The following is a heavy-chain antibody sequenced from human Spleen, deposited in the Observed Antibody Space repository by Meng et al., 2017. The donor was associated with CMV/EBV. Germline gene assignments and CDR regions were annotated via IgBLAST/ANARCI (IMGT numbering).Heavy chain of an antibody. CDR3: AKDWGIAAAGTDAGNY. D-gene: IGHD6-13*01. CDR1: GGSISSYY. V-gene: IGHV3-11*06. CDR2: ISSSSSYT. J-gene: IGHJ4*02. Sequence: QGQLTESGPGLVKPSETLSLTCTVSGGSISSYYMSWIRQAPGKGLEWVSYISSSSSYTNYADSVKGRFTISRDNAKNSLYLQMNSLRAEDTAVYYCAKDWGIAAAGTDAGNYWGQGTLVTVAS.